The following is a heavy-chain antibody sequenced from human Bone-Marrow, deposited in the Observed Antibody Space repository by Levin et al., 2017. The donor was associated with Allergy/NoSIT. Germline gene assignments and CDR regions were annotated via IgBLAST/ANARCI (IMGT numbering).Heavy chain of an antibody. J-gene: IGHJ4*02. D-gene: IGHD6-25*01. V-gene: IGHV3-53*01. CDR2: IYSGGKT. Sequence: LSLTCVASGFPVSNNYMTWVRQAPGKGLEGVSVIYSGGKTHYADSVKGRFTVSRDKSKNTLYLQMNSLRADDTAVYYCATHPRAAYWGQGTLVTVSS. CDR1: GFPVSNNY. CDR3: ATHPRAAY.